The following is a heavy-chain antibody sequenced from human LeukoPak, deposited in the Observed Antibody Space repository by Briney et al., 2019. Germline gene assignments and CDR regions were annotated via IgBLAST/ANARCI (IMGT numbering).Heavy chain of an antibody. D-gene: IGHD6-19*01. CDR2: VSGSGGTT. Sequence: GGSLRLSCAASGFTFSSYAMSWVRQAPGKGLEWVSAVSGSGGTTYYADSVKGRFTISRDNSKNTLYLQMNSLRAEDTAVYYCARRSGIAVAGAFDYWGQGTLVTVSS. CDR3: ARRSGIAVAGAFDY. V-gene: IGHV3-23*01. CDR1: GFTFSSYA. J-gene: IGHJ4*02.